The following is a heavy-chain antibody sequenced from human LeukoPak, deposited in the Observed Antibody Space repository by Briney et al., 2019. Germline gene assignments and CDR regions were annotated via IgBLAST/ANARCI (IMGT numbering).Heavy chain of an antibody. J-gene: IGHJ4*02. Sequence: PGGSLGLSCAASGFFFGSYAVHWIRRAPGKGLEWVAFIRYDGSNKYYADSVKGRFTISRDNSKNTLYLQMNSLRAEDTAVYYCARDEERYFDWLLLDYWGQGTLVTVSS. CDR1: GFFFGSYA. D-gene: IGHD3-9*01. V-gene: IGHV3-30*02. CDR2: IRYDGSNK. CDR3: ARDEERYFDWLLLDY.